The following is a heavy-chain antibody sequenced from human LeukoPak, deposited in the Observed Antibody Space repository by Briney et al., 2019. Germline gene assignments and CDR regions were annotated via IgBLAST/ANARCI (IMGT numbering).Heavy chain of an antibody. J-gene: IGHJ4*02. CDR1: GVSFSSHG. D-gene: IGHD6-13*01. Sequence: GGSLRLSCAAYGVSFSSHGMHWVRQAPGKGLEWVASIWYDGTNKYYADSVKGRFTISRDNAENTLYLQMNSLRVEDTAVYYCARVAYSSTWYVDYWGQGTLVTVSS. CDR3: ARVAYSSTWYVDY. CDR2: IWYDGTNK. V-gene: IGHV3-33*01.